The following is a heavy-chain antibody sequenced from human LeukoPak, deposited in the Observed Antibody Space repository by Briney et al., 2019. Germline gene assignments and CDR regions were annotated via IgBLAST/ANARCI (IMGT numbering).Heavy chain of an antibody. D-gene: IGHD3-3*02. CDR2: INPNSGGT. CDR1: GYTFTGYY. Sequence: ASVKVSCKASGYTFTGYYMHWVRQAPGQGLEWMGWINPNSGGTNYAQKFQGRVTMTRDTSISTAYMELSRLRSDDTAVYYCARSFLPYDAFDIWGQGTVVTVSS. J-gene: IGHJ3*02. V-gene: IGHV1-2*02. CDR3: ARSFLPYDAFDI.